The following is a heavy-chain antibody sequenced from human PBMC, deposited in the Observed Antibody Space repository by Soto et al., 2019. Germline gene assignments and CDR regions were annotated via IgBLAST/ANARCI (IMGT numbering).Heavy chain of an antibody. D-gene: IGHD3-3*01. Sequence: QMQLVESGGGVVQPGRSLRLSCAASGFTFSSYAMHWVRQAPGKGLEWVAVISYDGSNKYYADSVKGRFTISRDNSKNTLYLQMNSLRAEDTAVYYCARTNYDSYGMDVWGQGTTVTVSS. CDR3: ARTNYDSYGMDV. CDR2: ISYDGSNK. V-gene: IGHV3-30-3*01. CDR1: GFTFSSYA. J-gene: IGHJ6*02.